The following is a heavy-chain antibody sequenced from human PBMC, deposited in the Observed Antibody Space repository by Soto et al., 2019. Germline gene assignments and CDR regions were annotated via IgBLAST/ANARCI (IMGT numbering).Heavy chain of an antibody. Sequence: QVQLVESGGGVVQPGRSLRLSCAASGFTFSSYGMHWVRQAPGKGLEWVAVIWYDGSNKYYADSVKGRFTISRDNSKNTLNLQMNSLRAEDTAVYYCARGGWIRVPKGFDYWGQGTLVTVSS. CDR1: GFTFSSYG. V-gene: IGHV3-33*01. CDR3: ARGGWIRVPKGFDY. J-gene: IGHJ4*02. D-gene: IGHD5-12*01. CDR2: IWYDGSNK.